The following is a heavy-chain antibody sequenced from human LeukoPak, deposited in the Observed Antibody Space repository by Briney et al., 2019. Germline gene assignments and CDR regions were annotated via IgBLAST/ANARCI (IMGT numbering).Heavy chain of an antibody. CDR2: INSDGSTT. Sequence: GGSLRLSCAASGFTFSSHWIYWVRQAPGKGLVWVSRINSDGSTTCYADSVKGRFTVSRDNAKNTLYLQMNSLRAEDTAVYYCTRAQSGGSDYWGQGTLVTVSS. D-gene: IGHD3-16*01. CDR1: GFTFSSHW. CDR3: TRAQSGGSDY. V-gene: IGHV3-74*01. J-gene: IGHJ4*02.